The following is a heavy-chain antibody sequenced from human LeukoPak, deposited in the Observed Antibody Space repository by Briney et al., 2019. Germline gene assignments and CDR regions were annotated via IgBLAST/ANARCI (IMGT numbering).Heavy chain of an antibody. CDR1: GFTFSSYS. CDR3: AKTCGGDCYIAFDI. D-gene: IGHD2-21*02. CDR2: ISSSSSTI. Sequence: GGSLRLSCAASGFTFSSYSMNWVRQAPGKGLEWVSYISSSSSTIYYADSVKGRFTISRDNAKNSLYLQMNSLRAEDTAVYYCAKTCGGDCYIAFDIWGQGTMVTVSS. V-gene: IGHV3-48*01. J-gene: IGHJ3*02.